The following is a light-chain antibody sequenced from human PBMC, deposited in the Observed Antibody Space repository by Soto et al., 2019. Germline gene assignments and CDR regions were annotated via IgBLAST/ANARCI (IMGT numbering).Light chain of an antibody. CDR2: GNS. CDR3: QSYDISLSAGV. CDR1: SSNIGAGYD. V-gene: IGLV1-40*01. Sequence: QAVVTQPPSVSGAPGQGVTISCTGSSSNIGAGYDVHWYQQLPGTAPKLLIYGNSNRPSGVPDRFSGSKSGTSASLAITGLQAEDEADYYCQSYDISLSAGVFGGGTKLTVL. J-gene: IGLJ3*02.